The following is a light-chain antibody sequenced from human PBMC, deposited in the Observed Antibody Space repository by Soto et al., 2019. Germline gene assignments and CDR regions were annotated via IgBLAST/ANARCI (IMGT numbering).Light chain of an antibody. V-gene: IGKV1D-12*01. Sequence: DIQMTQSPDSVSASVGDSITITCRASQPISSWVVWYQQKPGQAPKLLIYAASRLQGGVPLRFSGSGSGTDFTLTINTLQPVDFATYYCQQANSFPLTFGGGTRVEVK. CDR1: QPISSW. CDR3: QQANSFPLT. J-gene: IGKJ4*01. CDR2: AAS.